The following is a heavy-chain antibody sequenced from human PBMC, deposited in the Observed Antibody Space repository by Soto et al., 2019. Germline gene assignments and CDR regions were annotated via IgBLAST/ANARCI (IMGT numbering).Heavy chain of an antibody. J-gene: IGHJ5*02. CDR1: AGTTSTGSYF. CDR2: IYYSGST. D-gene: IGHD3-22*01. Sequence: SQELSLTSTVSAGTTSTGSYFVGWIRQAPGKGLEWIGSIYYSGSTYYNPSLKSRVTISVDTSKNQFSLELSSVTAAESVVYYCEIFFYISGYYDGSDWFYPRGRRTLVTVSA. CDR3: EIFFYISGYYDGSDWFYP. V-gene: IGHV4-39*07.